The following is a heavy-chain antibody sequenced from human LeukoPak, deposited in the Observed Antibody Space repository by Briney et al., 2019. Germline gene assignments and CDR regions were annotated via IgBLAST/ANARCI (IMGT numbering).Heavy chain of an antibody. Sequence: GASVKVSCKASGYTFTSYDINWVRQATGQGLEWMGWMNPNRGNTGYAQKFQGRVTMTRNTSISTAYMELSSLRSEDPAVYYCARGDSSSSTRYYYYYYMDVWGKGTAVTVSS. V-gene: IGHV1-8*01. J-gene: IGHJ6*03. CDR1: GYTFTSYD. D-gene: IGHD6-6*01. CDR3: ARGDSSSSTRYYYYYYMDV. CDR2: MNPNRGNT.